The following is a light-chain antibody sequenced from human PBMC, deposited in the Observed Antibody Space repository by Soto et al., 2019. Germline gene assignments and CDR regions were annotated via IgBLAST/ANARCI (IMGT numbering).Light chain of an antibody. CDR2: DAS. V-gene: IGKV1-5*01. Sequence: DIQVTQSPSTLSASVGHRVTITCRASQSISSSLAWYQQKPGTAPNLLIYDASSLERGVPARFSGSGSGTEFTLTVSSLQPDDFAAYYFQQYGGFSWTFGQGTKV. CDR1: QSISSS. CDR3: QQYGGFSWT. J-gene: IGKJ1*01.